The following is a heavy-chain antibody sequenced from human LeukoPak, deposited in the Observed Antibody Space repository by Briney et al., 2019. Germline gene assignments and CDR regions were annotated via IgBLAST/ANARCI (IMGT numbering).Heavy chain of an antibody. V-gene: IGHV3-23*01. CDR3: AKRKGSYYYDSSGYLDY. CDR1: GFTFSSYA. Sequence: PGGSLRLSCAASGFTFSSYAMSWVRQAPGKGLEWVSAISGSGGSTYYADSVKGRFTISRDNSKNTLYLQMNSLRAEDTAVYYCAKRKGSYYYDSSGYLDYWGQGTLVTVSS. D-gene: IGHD3-22*01. CDR2: ISGSGGST. J-gene: IGHJ4*02.